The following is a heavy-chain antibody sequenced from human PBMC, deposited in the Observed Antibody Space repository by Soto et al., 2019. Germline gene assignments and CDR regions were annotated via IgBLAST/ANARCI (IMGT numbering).Heavy chain of an antibody. D-gene: IGHD3-10*01. Sequence: GVSLRLSCAASGFTFSSYSMNWVRQAPGKGLEWVSYISSSSSTIYYADSVKGRFTISRDNAKNSLYLQMNSLRDEDTAVYYCARDHRVRGVLYCGMDVWGQGTTVTVSS. CDR3: ARDHRVRGVLYCGMDV. J-gene: IGHJ6*02. V-gene: IGHV3-48*02. CDR2: ISSSSSTI. CDR1: GFTFSSYS.